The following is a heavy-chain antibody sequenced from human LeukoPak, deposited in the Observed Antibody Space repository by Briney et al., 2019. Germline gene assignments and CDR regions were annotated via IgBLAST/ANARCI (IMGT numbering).Heavy chain of an antibody. Sequence: PSETLSLTCTVSGGSISSSSYYWGWIRQPPGKGLEWIGSIYHSGSTYYNPSLKSRVTISVDTSKNQFSLKLSSVTAADTAVYYCARSPSVYGVDYWGQGTLVTVSS. V-gene: IGHV4-39*07. CDR1: GGSISSSSYY. CDR3: ARSPSVYGVDY. J-gene: IGHJ4*02. D-gene: IGHD5/OR15-5a*01. CDR2: IYHSGST.